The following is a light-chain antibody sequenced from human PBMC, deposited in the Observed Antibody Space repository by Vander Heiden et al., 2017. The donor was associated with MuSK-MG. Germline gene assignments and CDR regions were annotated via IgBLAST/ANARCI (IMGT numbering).Light chain of an antibody. CDR3: QQYHNWPPIT. J-gene: IGKJ5*01. V-gene: IGKV3-15*01. CDR1: KNVTNN. Sequence: EVVMTPSPASVSVSPRERATLSCRASKNVTNNLAWYRQKPGQAPRLLIYNTSTRASGIPVRFSGSGSGTEFTLTISSLQSEDFAVYYCQQYHNWPPITFGQGTRLEIK. CDR2: NTS.